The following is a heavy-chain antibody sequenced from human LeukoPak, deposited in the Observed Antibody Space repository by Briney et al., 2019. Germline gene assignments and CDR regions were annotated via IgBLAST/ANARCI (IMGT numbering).Heavy chain of an antibody. CDR3: ARSLGYYYDSGGYPTVV. CDR2: IYYSGST. J-gene: IGHJ4*02. D-gene: IGHD3-22*01. Sequence: SETLSLTCTVSGGSISSYYWSWIRQPPGKGLEWIGYIYYSGSTNYNPSLKSRVTISVDTSKNQFSLKLSSVTAADTAVYYCARSLGYYYDSGGYPTVVWGQGTLVTVSS. V-gene: IGHV4-59*01. CDR1: GGSISSYY.